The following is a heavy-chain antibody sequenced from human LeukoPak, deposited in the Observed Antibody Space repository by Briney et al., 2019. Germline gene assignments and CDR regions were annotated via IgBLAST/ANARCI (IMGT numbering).Heavy chain of an antibody. CDR1: GYNFTNYA. CDR2: INTNTGRP. CDR3: ATSLGAGSDAFAL. J-gene: IGHJ3*01. D-gene: IGHD6-13*01. Sequence: GASVQVSCKASGYNFTNYALNWVRQTPGQGLEWMGWINTNTGRPTYGQGFTSRFVFSLDTSVSTAFLQIGTLKPADTAIYYCATSLGAGSDAFALWGQGTMVTVSS. V-gene: IGHV7-4-1*01.